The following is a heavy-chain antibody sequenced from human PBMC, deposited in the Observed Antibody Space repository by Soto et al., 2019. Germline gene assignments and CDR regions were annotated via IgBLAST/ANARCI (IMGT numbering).Heavy chain of an antibody. J-gene: IGHJ5*02. V-gene: IGHV1-18*04. Sequence: ASVKVSCKASGYTFTSYGISWVRQAPGQGLEWMGWISAYNGNTNYAQKLQGRVTMTTDTSTSTAYMELRSLRSDDTAVYYCARGYYDFGSGKPNGWFDPWGQGTLVTVSS. D-gene: IGHD3-3*01. CDR1: GYTFTSYG. CDR3: ARGYYDFGSGKPNGWFDP. CDR2: ISAYNGNT.